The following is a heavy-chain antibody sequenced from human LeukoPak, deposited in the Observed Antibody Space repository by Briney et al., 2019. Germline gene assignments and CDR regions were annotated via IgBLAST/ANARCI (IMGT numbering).Heavy chain of an antibody. J-gene: IGHJ6*03. V-gene: IGHV4-39*01. CDR1: GGSISSSSYY. CDR2: IYYSGST. D-gene: IGHD6-6*01. Sequence: SETLSLTCTVSGGSISSSSYYWGWIRQPPGKGLEWIGSIYYSGSTYYNPSLKSRVTISVDTSKNQFSLKLSSVTAADTAVYYCARRDVSSSSGYYYYYMDVWGKGTTVTVSS. CDR3: ARRDVSSSSGYYYYYMDV.